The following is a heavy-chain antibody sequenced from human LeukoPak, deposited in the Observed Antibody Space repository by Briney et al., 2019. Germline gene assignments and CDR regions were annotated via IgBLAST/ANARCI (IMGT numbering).Heavy chain of an antibody. D-gene: IGHD5-12*01. CDR1: GFTFSGSA. Sequence: PGGSLRLSCAASGFTFSGSAMHWVRQASGKGLEWVGRIRSKANSCATAYAASVKGRFTISRDDSKNTAYLQMNSLKTEDTAVYYCTRPERGYSGYDGSDYWGQGTLVTVSS. CDR2: IRSKANSCAT. V-gene: IGHV3-73*01. J-gene: IGHJ4*02. CDR3: TRPERGYSGYDGSDY.